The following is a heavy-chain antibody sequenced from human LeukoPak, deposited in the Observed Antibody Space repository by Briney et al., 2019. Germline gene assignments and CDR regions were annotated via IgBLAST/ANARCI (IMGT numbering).Heavy chain of an antibody. V-gene: IGHV5-10-1*01. CDR2: IDPSDSYT. CDR1: GYSFTNYW. Sequence: PGGSLRLSCKGSGYSFTNYWINWVRQMPGKGLEWTGRIDPSDSYTNYSPSFQGHVTISTDKSINTAYVQWSSLKASDTAMYYCAKSSGNNPLDYWGQGSLVTVSS. J-gene: IGHJ4*02. CDR3: AKSSGNNPLDY. D-gene: IGHD1-14*01.